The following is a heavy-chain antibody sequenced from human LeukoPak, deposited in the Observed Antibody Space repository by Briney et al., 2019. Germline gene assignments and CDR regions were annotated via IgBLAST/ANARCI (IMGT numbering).Heavy chain of an antibody. V-gene: IGHV1-2*04. CDR3: AREGVNVDSSGYYSDNYYGMDV. D-gene: IGHD3-22*01. CDR2: INPNSGGT. CDR1: GYTFTGYY. Sequence: ASVKVSCKASGYTFTGYYMHWVRQAPGQGLEWMGWINPNSGGTNYAQKFQGWVTMTRDTSISTAYMELSRLRSDDTAVYYCAREGVNVDSSGYYSDNYYGMDVWGQGTTVTVSS. J-gene: IGHJ6*02.